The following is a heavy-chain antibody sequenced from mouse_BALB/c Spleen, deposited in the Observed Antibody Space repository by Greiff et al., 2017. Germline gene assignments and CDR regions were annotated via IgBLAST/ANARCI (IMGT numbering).Heavy chain of an antibody. V-gene: IGHV5-17*02. CDR3: ARPCYYGNTYYAMDY. J-gene: IGHJ4*01. Sequence: EVQLVESGGGLVQPGGSRKLSCAASGFTFSSFGMHWVRQAPEKGLEWVAYISSGSSTIYYADTVKGRFTISRDNPKNTLFLQMTSLRSEDTAMYYCARPCYYGNTYYAMDYWGQGTSVTVSS. CDR1: GFTFSSFG. CDR2: ISSGSSTI. D-gene: IGHD2-1*01.